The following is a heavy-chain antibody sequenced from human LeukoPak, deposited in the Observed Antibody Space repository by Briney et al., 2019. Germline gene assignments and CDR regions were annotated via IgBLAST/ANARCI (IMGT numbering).Heavy chain of an antibody. CDR1: GYSISSGYY. V-gene: IGHV4-61*02. CDR3: ARDGDCSGGSCDWYNWFDP. D-gene: IGHD2-15*01. Sequence: SETLSLTCTVSGYSISSGYYWGWIRQPAGKGLEWIGRIYTSGSTNYNPSLKSRVTISVDTSQNQFSLKLSSVTAADTAVYYCARDGDCSGGSCDWYNWFDPWGQGTLVTVSS. J-gene: IGHJ5*02. CDR2: IYTSGST.